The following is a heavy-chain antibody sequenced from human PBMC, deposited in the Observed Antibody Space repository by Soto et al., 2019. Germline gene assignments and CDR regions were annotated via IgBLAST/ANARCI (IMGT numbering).Heavy chain of an antibody. D-gene: IGHD1-1*01. CDR1: GGTFSSYT. CDR2: IIPILGIA. CDR3: ARYAFGGTTDAFDI. Sequence: QVQLVQSGAEVKKPGSSVKVSCKASGGTFSSYTISWVRQAPGQGLEWMGRIIPILGIANYAQKFQGRVTITADKSTSTAYMELSSLTSEDKAVYYCARYAFGGTTDAFDIWGQGTMVTVSS. J-gene: IGHJ3*02. V-gene: IGHV1-69*02.